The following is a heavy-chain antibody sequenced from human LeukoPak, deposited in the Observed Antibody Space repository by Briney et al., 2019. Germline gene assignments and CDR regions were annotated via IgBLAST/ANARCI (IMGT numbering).Heavy chain of an antibody. Sequence: RPSETLSLTCTVSGGDISSYYWSWIRQPAGKGLEWIGRIYTGGNTIYIPSLKSRVTMSVDTSKNQFSLKLSSVTAADTAVYYCARHDYGDYVDYWGQGTLVTVSS. CDR1: GGDISSYY. V-gene: IGHV4-4*07. CDR2: IYTGGNT. J-gene: IGHJ4*02. CDR3: ARHDYGDYVDY. D-gene: IGHD4-17*01.